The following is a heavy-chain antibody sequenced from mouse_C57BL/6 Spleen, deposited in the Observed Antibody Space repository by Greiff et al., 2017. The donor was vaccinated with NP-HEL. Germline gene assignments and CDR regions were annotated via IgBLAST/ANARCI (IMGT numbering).Heavy chain of an antibody. CDR3: AREGATPPGY. CDR1: GYSITSGYY. J-gene: IGHJ2*01. V-gene: IGHV3-6*01. Sequence: EVQLQQSGPGLVKPSQSLSLTCSVTGYSITSGYYWNWIRQFPGNKLEWMGYISYDGSNNYNPSLKNRISITRDTSKNQFFLKLNSVTTEDTATYYCAREGATPPGYWGQGTTLTVSS. D-gene: IGHD3-1*01. CDR2: ISYDGSN.